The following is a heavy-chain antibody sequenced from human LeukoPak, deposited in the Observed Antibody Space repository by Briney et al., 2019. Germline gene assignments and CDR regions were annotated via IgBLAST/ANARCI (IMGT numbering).Heavy chain of an antibody. D-gene: IGHD3-10*01. CDR3: ARHGSYYYASGSRHYYYGMDV. J-gene: IGHJ6*02. V-gene: IGHV4-59*08. CDR2: IFYRGSS. CDR1: GGSISNYY. Sequence: PSETLSLTCTVSGGSISNYYWSWIRQPSGKGLEWSGYIFYRGSSNYNPSLKSRVTISVDTSKNQFSLKLGSVTAADTAVYYCARHGSYYYASGSRHYYYGMDVWGQGTTVTVSS.